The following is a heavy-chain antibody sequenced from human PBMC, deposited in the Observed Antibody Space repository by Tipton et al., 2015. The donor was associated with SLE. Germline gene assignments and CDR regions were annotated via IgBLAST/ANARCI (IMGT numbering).Heavy chain of an antibody. Sequence: TLSLTCTVSGDSSSSYYWSWIRQPPGKGLEYIGYVYSSGHSNYNPSLQSRVTISVDTSKNQFSLKLSSVTAADTAVYYCARDSPRRLAYWGQGTLVTVSS. J-gene: IGHJ4*02. CDR1: GDSSSSYY. D-gene: IGHD6-19*01. CDR3: ARDSPRRLAY. CDR2: VYSSGHS. V-gene: IGHV4-59*01.